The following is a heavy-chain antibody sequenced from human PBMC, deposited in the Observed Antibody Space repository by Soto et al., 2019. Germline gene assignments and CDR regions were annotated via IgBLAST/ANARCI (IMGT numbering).Heavy chain of an antibody. D-gene: IGHD2-2*01. CDR3: ARVCSSTSHAADMHCFDP. J-gene: IGHJ5*02. CDR2: INHSGST. CDR1: GGSFSGYY. V-gene: IGHV4-34*01. Sequence: QVQLQQWGAGLLKPSETLSLTCAVYGGSFSGYYWSWIRQPPGKGLEWIGEINHSGSTNYNPSLNRRVTISVNTYKNMFSLKLISVTSADTAAYYCARVCSSTSHAADMHCFDPWGQATLVTVSS.